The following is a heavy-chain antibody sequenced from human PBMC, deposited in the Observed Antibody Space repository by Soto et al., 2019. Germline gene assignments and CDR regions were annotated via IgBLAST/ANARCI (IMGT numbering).Heavy chain of an antibody. D-gene: IGHD2-15*01. CDR2: ISANDVGT. V-gene: IGHV3-23*01. J-gene: IGHJ4*02. CDR3: AKRQGTGLAAKNFDF. CDR1: GFTLRNYA. Sequence: VSLRLSCEASGFTLRNYAMTWVRQAPEKGLEWVSLISANDVGTYYAESVKTRSTISTDQSRNTVYLQMDSLRADDTAIYFCAKRQGTGLAAKNFDFWGQGTLVTVSS.